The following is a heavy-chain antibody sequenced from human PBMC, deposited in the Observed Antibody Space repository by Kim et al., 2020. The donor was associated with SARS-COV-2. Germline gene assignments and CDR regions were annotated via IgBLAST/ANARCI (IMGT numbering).Heavy chain of an antibody. V-gene: IGHV4-39*07. CDR2: IYYSGST. CDR3: AREVQKAGTDWFDP. J-gene: IGHJ5*02. CDR1: GGSIISSSYY. D-gene: IGHD6-19*01. Sequence: SETLSLTCTVSGGSIISSSYYWGWIRQPPGKGLEWIGSIYYSGSTLYNPSLKSRVSISVDTSTNQFSRKLSPVTAADTAVYYGAREVQKAGTDWFDPWG.